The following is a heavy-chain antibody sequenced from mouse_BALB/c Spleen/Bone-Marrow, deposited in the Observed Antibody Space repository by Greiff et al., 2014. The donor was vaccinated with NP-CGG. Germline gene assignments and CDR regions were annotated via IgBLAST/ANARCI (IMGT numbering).Heavy chain of an antibody. CDR2: IHYSGST. Sequence: VQLQQSGPDLVKPSQSLSLTCTVTGYSITSGYTWHWIRQFPGNTLEWMGYIHYSGSTNYNPSLKSRISITRDTSKNQFFLQLNSVTTEDTATYFCSKGTYAMDYWDQGTSVTVSS. J-gene: IGHJ4*01. D-gene: IGHD3-3*01. CDR1: GYSITSGYT. CDR3: SKGTYAMDY. V-gene: IGHV3-1*02.